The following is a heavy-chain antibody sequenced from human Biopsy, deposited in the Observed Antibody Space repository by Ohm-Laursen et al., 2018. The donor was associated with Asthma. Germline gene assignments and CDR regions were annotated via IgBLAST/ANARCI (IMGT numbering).Heavy chain of an antibody. D-gene: IGHD2-15*01. CDR3: ARVPTTLRYFDL. J-gene: IGHJ2*01. CDR2: ISYSGSA. Sequence: SETLSLTCTVSGGSVSSGSYYWSWIRQPPGEGLAWVSYISYSGSADCNPSLKSRLTISLDTSKNQFSLKLSSVTAADTAVYYCARVPTTLRYFDLWGRGTLVTVSS. CDR1: GGSVSSGSYY. V-gene: IGHV4-61*01.